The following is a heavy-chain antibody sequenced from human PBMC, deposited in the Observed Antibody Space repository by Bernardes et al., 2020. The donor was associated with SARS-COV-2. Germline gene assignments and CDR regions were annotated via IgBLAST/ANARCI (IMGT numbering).Heavy chain of an antibody. Sequence: TLSLTCTVSGDSVTTYYWSWVRQTPGKGLEWIGYATYSGRTNYIPSLRTRATISIDTSKNQFSLNMSSVPPADTAVYYCARGPSHGGSYQTHWGRGTLVTVSS. D-gene: IGHD1-26*01. CDR3: ARGPSHGGSYQTH. V-gene: IGHV4-59*02. CDR2: ATYSGRT. CDR1: GDSVTTYY. J-gene: IGHJ4*02.